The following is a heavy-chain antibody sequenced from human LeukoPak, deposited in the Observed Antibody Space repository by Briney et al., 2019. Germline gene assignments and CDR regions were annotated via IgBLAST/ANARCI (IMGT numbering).Heavy chain of an antibody. V-gene: IGHV4-34*01. CDR1: GGSFSGYY. CDR3: ARVRGITIFGVVRVLDY. D-gene: IGHD3-3*01. Sequence: SETLSLTCAVYGGSFSGYYWSWIRQPPGKGLEWIGEINHSGSTNYNPSLKSRVTISVDTSKNQFSLKLSSVTAVDTAVYYCARVRGITIFGVVRVLDYWGQGTLVTVSS. CDR2: INHSGST. J-gene: IGHJ4*02.